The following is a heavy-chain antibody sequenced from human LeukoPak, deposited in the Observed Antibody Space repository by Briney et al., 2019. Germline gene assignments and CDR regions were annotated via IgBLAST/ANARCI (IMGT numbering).Heavy chain of an antibody. D-gene: IGHD2-15*01. J-gene: IGHJ4*02. CDR1: GDSISGYY. V-gene: IGHV4-59*08. CDR2: VYYSGSA. Sequence: SETLSLTCTVSGDSISGYYWSWIRQPPGRGLEWIGYVYYSGSATYNPSLKSRVAISVDMSNNQFSLTLSSVTAADTAVYCCARLNGSPGGGTKFEYLGQGTLVPVSS. CDR3: ARLNGSPGGGTKFEY.